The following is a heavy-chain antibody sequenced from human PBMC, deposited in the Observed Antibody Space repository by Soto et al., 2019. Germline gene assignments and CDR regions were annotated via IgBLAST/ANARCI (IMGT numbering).Heavy chain of an antibody. V-gene: IGHV4-34*01. J-gene: IGHJ4*02. D-gene: IGHD2-21*02. Sequence: QVQLQQWGAGLLKPSETLSLTCAVYGGSFSGYYWSWIRQPPGKGLEWIGEINHSGSTNYNPSLKSRVTISVDTSKNQFSLKLSSVTAADTAVYYWARGGGRVTFDYWGQGTLVTVSS. CDR2: INHSGST. CDR3: ARGGGRVTFDY. CDR1: GGSFSGYY.